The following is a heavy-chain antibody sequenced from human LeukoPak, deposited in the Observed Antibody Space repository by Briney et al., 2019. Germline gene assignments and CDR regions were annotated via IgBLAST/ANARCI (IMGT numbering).Heavy chain of an antibody. CDR3: ARRITMVRGIRPHWFDP. CDR2: IYYSGST. J-gene: IGHJ5*02. CDR1: GGSISSSSYY. Sequence: SETLSLTCTVSGGSISSSSYYWGWIRQPPGGGLEWIGSIYYSGSTYYNPSLKSRVTISVDTFKSQFSLKVSSVTAADTAVYYCARRITMVRGIRPHWFDPWGQGTLVTVSS. D-gene: IGHD3-10*01. V-gene: IGHV4-39*01.